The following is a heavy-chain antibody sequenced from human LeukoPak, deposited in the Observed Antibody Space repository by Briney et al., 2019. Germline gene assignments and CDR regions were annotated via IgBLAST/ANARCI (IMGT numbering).Heavy chain of an antibody. Sequence: PGGSLRLSCAASGFTFSRSTMNWVRQAPGKGLEWVSSMSSSSTYIYYADSVKGRFTISRDNAKKSLYLQVNSLRAEDTAVYYCARDDGSSSGGYWGQGTLVTVSS. CDR1: GFTFSRST. V-gene: IGHV3-21*01. D-gene: IGHD6-13*01. CDR3: ARDDGSSSGGY. CDR2: MSSSSTYI. J-gene: IGHJ4*02.